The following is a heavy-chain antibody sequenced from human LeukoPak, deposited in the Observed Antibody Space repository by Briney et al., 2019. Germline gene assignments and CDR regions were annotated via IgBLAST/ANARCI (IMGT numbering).Heavy chain of an antibody. CDR1: GFTFSSYG. CDR3: AKDSSYYYDSSGPLKD. D-gene: IGHD3-22*01. Sequence: GGSLRLSCAASGFTFSSYGMHWVRQAPGKGLEWVAFIRYDGSNKYYADSVKGRFTISRDNSKNTLYLQMNSLRAEDTAVYYCAKDSSYYYDSSGPLKDWGQGTLVTVSS. J-gene: IGHJ4*02. V-gene: IGHV3-30*02. CDR2: IRYDGSNK.